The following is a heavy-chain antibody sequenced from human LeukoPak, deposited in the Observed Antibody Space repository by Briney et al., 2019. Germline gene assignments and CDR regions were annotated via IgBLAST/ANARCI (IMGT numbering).Heavy chain of an antibody. Sequence: PGGSLRLSCAASGFTFSSYSMNWVRQAPGRGLEWVSSISSSSSYIYYADSVKGRFTISRDNAKNSLYLQMNSLRAEDTAVYYCARGPDYYDSSGYYPIDDAFDIWGQGTMVTVSS. J-gene: IGHJ3*02. D-gene: IGHD3-22*01. V-gene: IGHV3-21*01. CDR1: GFTFSSYS. CDR3: ARGPDYYDSSGYYPIDDAFDI. CDR2: ISSSSSYI.